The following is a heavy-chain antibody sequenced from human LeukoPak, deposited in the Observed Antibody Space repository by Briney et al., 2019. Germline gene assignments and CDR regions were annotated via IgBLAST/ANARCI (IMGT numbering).Heavy chain of an antibody. D-gene: IGHD3-3*01. J-gene: IGHJ6*03. CDR2: ISSSGSTI. CDR1: GFTFSNYA. Sequence: GGSLRLSCAASGFTFSNYAISWVRQAPGKGLEWVSYISSSGSTIYYADSVKGRFTISRDNAKNSLYLQMNSLRAEDTAVYYCARGAYDFWSGYYPYYYMDVWGKGTTVTVSS. CDR3: ARGAYDFWSGYYPYYYMDV. V-gene: IGHV3-11*04.